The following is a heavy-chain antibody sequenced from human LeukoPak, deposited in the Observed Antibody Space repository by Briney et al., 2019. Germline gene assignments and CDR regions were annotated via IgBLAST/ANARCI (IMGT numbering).Heavy chain of an antibody. J-gene: IGHJ5*02. CDR1: GDSISSSNW. Sequence: PSGTLSLTCAVSGDSISSSNWWSWVRQPPGKGLEWIGEIFHSGSTNYNPSLKSRVTISVDKSKNQFSLKLNSVTAADTAVYYCVREGVWSGWFDTWGQGTLVTVSS. D-gene: IGHD2-21*01. CDR2: IFHSGST. CDR3: VREGVWSGWFDT. V-gene: IGHV4-4*02.